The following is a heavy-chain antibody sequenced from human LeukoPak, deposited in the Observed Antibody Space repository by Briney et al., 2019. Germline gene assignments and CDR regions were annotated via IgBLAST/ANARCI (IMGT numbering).Heavy chain of an antibody. Sequence: GSSVKVSCKASGGTFSSYAISWVRQAPGQGLEWMGGIIPISGTANYAQKFQGRVTITADKSTSTAYMELSSLRSEDTAVYYCARARRAVRGVISGYYGMDVWGKGTTVTVSS. V-gene: IGHV1-69*06. D-gene: IGHD3-10*01. J-gene: IGHJ6*04. CDR1: GGTFSSYA. CDR3: ARARRAVRGVISGYYGMDV. CDR2: IIPISGTA.